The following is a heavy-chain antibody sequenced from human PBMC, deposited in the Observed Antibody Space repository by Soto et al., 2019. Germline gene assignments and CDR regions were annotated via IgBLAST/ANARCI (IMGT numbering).Heavy chain of an antibody. CDR3: ARAKGGEHSEY. J-gene: IGHJ4*02. D-gene: IGHD1-26*01. V-gene: IGHV3-13*01. CDR2: IGIAGDT. Sequence: EVQLVESGGGLVQPGASLRLSCAASGFTVSTYDMQWVRQVRGKGLEWVSVIGIAGDTYYAGSVNGRFTISREIAKSSLYLQMNGLRAGDTAVYYCARAKGGEHSEYWGQGILGTVSS. CDR1: GFTVSTYD.